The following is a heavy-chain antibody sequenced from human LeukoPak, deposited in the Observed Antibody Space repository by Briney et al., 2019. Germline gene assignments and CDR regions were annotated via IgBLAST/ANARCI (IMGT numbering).Heavy chain of an antibody. V-gene: IGHV1-46*01. CDR2: INPSGGST. CDR1: GYTFTSYY. Sequence: ASVKVSCKASGYTFTSYYMHWVRQAPGQGLEWMGIINPSGGSTSYAQKFQGRVTMTRDTSTSTVYTELSSLRSEDTAVYYCARDIGLYSSSWYEIFDYWGQGTLVTVSS. CDR3: ARDIGLYSSSWYEIFDY. D-gene: IGHD6-13*01. J-gene: IGHJ4*02.